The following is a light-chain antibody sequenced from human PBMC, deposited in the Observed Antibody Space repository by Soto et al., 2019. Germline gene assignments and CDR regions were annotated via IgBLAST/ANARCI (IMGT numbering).Light chain of an antibody. CDR3: QHYGSAPYT. Sequence: VLTQSPGTLSLSPGERATLSCRSSQTLSTMFLAWYQQKPGQAPGLLIYGTSTRAAGIPDRFSGSGSGTDFNLTISRLEPEDIAVYYCQHYGSAPYTFGQGTKLEIK. CDR1: QTLSTMF. J-gene: IGKJ2*01. V-gene: IGKV3-20*01. CDR2: GTS.